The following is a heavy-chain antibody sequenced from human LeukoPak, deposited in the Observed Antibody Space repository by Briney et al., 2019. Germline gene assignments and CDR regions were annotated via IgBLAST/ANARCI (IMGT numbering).Heavy chain of an antibody. V-gene: IGHV3-23*01. CDR3: AKDFGGRRRFLEWLLDY. CDR2: ISGSGGST. CDR1: GFTFSSQA. Sequence: PGGSLRLSCVASGFTFSSQAMSWVRQAPGKGLEWVSAISGSGGSTYYADSVKGRFTISRDNSKNTLYLQMNSLRAEDTAVYYCAKDFGGRRRFLEWLLDYWGQGTLVTVSS. J-gene: IGHJ4*02. D-gene: IGHD3-3*01.